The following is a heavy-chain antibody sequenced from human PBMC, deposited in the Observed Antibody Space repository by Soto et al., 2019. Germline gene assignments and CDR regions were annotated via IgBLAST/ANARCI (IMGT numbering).Heavy chain of an antibody. CDR3: ARHSNEYRKSLDS. V-gene: IGHV4-59*08. D-gene: IGHD5-18*01. CDR1: GGSISGYY. CDR2: IHYTGSS. Sequence: QLQLQESGPGLVKHSETLCLTCPVSGGSISGYYGSWLRQPPGKGLEWIAFIHYTGSSNSNPSLKSRVTISVDTSKNQFSLKLSSVTAADTAVYYCARHSNEYRKSLDSWGQGTLVTVSS. J-gene: IGHJ5*02.